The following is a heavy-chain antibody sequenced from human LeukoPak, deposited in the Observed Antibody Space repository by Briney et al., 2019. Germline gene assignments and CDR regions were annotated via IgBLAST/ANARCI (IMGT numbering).Heavy chain of an antibody. V-gene: IGHV4-31*11. CDR2: IYYSGST. D-gene: IGHD4-17*01. Sequence: PSETLSLTCAVSGGSISSGGYYWSWIRQHPGKGLEWIGHIYYSGSTYYNPSLKSRVTISVDTSKNQFSLKLSSVTAADTAVYYCARVYGDYDVGSAPFFDYWGQGTLVTVSS. J-gene: IGHJ4*02. CDR1: GGSISSGGYY. CDR3: ARVYGDYDVGSAPFFDY.